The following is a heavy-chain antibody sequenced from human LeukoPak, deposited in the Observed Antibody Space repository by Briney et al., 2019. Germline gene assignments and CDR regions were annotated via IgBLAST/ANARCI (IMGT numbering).Heavy chain of an antibody. CDR3: ARGLRSSGWSLFDY. CDR1: GFTVSSNY. Sequence: GRSLRLSCAASGFTVSSNYMSWVRQAPGKGLEWVSVIYSGGSTYYADSVKGRFTISRDNSKNTLYLQMNSLRAEDTAVYYCARGLRSSGWSLFDYWGQGTLVTVSS. CDR2: IYSGGST. D-gene: IGHD6-19*01. V-gene: IGHV3-66*01. J-gene: IGHJ4*02.